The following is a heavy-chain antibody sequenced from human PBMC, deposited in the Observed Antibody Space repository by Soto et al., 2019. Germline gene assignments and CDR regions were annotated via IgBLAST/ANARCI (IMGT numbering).Heavy chain of an antibody. CDR1: GASLSDNY. D-gene: IGHD2-21*01. J-gene: IGHJ5*02. CDR2: INHSGNT. V-gene: IGHV4-34*01. CDR3: ERGRGEFDA. Sequence: SETLSLTCAVYGASLSDNYCNWLRQPSGKGLEWIGEINHSGNTNYNPSLRSRVTISIDTSKNQLSLNLRSVSAADTAVYYCERGRGEFDAWGQGTPVTVSS.